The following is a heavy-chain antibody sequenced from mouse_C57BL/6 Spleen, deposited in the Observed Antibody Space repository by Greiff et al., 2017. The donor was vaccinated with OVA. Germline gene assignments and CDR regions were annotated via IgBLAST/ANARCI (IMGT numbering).Heavy chain of an antibody. D-gene: IGHD2-1*01. CDR3: ARRGVTEGFDY. CDR2: IDPSDSYT. V-gene: IGHV1-69*01. J-gene: IGHJ2*01. Sequence: VQLQQPGAELVMPGASVKLSCKASGYTFTSYWMHWVKQRPGQGLEWIGEIDPSDSYTNYNQKFKGKSTLTVDKSSSTAYMQLSSLTSEDSAVYYCARRGVTEGFDYWGQGTTLTVSS. CDR1: GYTFTSYW.